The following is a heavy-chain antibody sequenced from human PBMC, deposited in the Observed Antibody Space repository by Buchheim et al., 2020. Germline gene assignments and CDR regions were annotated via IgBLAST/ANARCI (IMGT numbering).Heavy chain of an antibody. J-gene: IGHJ4*02. D-gene: IGHD5-18*01. CDR3: AASSFLDAAMVFDY. V-gene: IGHV4-61*02. CDR1: GSSISSGSYY. CDR2: IYATGST. Sequence: QVQLQESGPGLVKPSQTLSLTCTVSGSSISSGSYYWTWIRQPAGKGLEWIGRIYATGSTHYHSSLKSRVPLSLDTSKNQFSLTLSSVTAADTAVYYCAASSFLDAAMVFDYWGRGAL.